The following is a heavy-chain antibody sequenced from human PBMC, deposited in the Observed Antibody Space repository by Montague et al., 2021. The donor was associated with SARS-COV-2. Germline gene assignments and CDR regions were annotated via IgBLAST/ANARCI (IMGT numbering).Heavy chain of an antibody. Sequence: SETLSLTRTVSGGSISSYYWSWIRQPPGKGLEWIGHIYYSGSTNYNPSLKSRVTISVDTSKNQFSLKLSSVTAADTAVYYCARVSPRWLQFDPYFDYWGQGTLVTVSS. CDR1: GGSISSYY. V-gene: IGHV4-59*01. D-gene: IGHD5-24*01. CDR2: IYYSGST. CDR3: ARVSPRWLQFDPYFDY. J-gene: IGHJ4*02.